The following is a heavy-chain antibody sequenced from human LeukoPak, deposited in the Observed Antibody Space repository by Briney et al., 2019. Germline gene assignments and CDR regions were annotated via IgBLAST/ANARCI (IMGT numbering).Heavy chain of an antibody. V-gene: IGHV3-64*01. Sequence: QPGGSLRLSCAASGFTFSSYTMHWVRQAPGKGLEYVSSVASKGERTYYANSVKGRFTISRDNAENSLYLQMSSLRDEDTAVYYCARAMRSGYDYWGQGTLVTVSS. D-gene: IGHD5-12*01. J-gene: IGHJ4*02. CDR2: VASKGERT. CDR1: GFTFSSYT. CDR3: ARAMRSGYDY.